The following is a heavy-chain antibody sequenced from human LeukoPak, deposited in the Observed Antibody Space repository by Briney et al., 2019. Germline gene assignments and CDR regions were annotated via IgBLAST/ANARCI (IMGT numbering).Heavy chain of an antibody. CDR3: AKWGGATCYTGCYYYYMDV. Sequence: GGSLRLSCVASGFTFSSYAMNWVRQAPGEGLEWISAISGSGGSTYYADSVKGRFTISRDNSKNTLYLEMSSRRAEDTAVYYCAKWGGATCYTGCYYYYMDVWGKGTTVTVSS. D-gene: IGHD2-2*02. CDR1: GFTFSSYA. V-gene: IGHV3-23*01. J-gene: IGHJ6*03. CDR2: ISGSGGST.